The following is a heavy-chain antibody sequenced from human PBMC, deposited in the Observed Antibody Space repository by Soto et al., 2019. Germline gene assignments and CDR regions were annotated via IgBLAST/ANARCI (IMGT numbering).Heavy chain of an antibody. D-gene: IGHD1-26*01. CDR1: GGSISSYY. V-gene: IGHV4-59*01. CDR3: ARDHGGSYYFDY. J-gene: IGHJ4*02. Sequence: SETLSLTCTVSGGSISSYYWSWIRQPPGKGLEWIGYIYYSGSTNYNPSLKSRVTISVDTSKNQFSLKLSSVTAADTAVYYCARDHGGSYYFDYWAQGTLVTVSS. CDR2: IYYSGST.